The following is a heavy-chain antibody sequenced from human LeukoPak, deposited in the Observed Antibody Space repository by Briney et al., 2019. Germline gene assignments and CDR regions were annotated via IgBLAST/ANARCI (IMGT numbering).Heavy chain of an antibody. V-gene: IGHV3-7*01. CDR3: ARETDSTLFDY. Sequence: GGSLRLSCAASGFTFSSYWMSWVRQAPGKGLERVANIKQDGSEKYYVDSVKGRFTISRDNAKNSLYLQVNSLRAGDTAVYYCARETDSTLFDYWGQGTLVNVSS. D-gene: IGHD2-2*01. CDR1: GFTFSSYW. J-gene: IGHJ4*02. CDR2: IKQDGSEK.